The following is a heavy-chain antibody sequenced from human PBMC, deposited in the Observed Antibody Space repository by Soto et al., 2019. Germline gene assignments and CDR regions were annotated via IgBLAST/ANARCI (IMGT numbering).Heavy chain of an antibody. Sequence: QVQLVQSGAEVKKPGSSVKVSCKASGGTFSSYAISWVRQAPGQGLEWMGGIIPIFGTANYAQKFQGRVTMTAGEATSTAYMELSSLRPEDTAGYYCARVPGARPYSNHDEGYYDGMDVWGQGSTVTVSS. CDR3: ARVPGARPYSNHDEGYYDGMDV. J-gene: IGHJ6*02. CDR1: GGTFSSYA. D-gene: IGHD4-4*01. CDR2: IIPIFGTA. V-gene: IGHV1-69*12.